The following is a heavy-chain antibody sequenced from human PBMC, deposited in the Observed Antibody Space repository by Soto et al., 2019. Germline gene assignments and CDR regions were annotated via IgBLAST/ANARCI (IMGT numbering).Heavy chain of an antibody. D-gene: IGHD6-13*01. J-gene: IGHJ4*02. Sequence: ASVKVSCTVSGYTLNELSMHWVRQAPGKGLEWMGGFDPEDGETIYAQKFQGRVTMTEDTSTDTAYMELSIRRSEDRAFYYCAKEKAEAAAALSKWARGTVV. CDR2: FDPEDGET. CDR3: AKEKAEAAAALSK. CDR1: GYTLNELS. V-gene: IGHV1-24*01.